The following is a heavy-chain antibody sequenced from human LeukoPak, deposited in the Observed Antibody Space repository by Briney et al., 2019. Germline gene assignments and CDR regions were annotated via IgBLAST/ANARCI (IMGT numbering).Heavy chain of an antibody. D-gene: IGHD5-12*01. Sequence: GGSLRLSCAASGFTFSSYSMTWVRQAPGKGLEWVAYIKDDGSDIFYVDSVKGRFTISRDNAKNSLYLQMNSLRAEDTAVYYCARDRDIVATINYWGQGTLVTVSS. J-gene: IGHJ4*02. CDR3: ARDRDIVATINY. V-gene: IGHV3-7*01. CDR2: IKDDGSDI. CDR1: GFTFSSYS.